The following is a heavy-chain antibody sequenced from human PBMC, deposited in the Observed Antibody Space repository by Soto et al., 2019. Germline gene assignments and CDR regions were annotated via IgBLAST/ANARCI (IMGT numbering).Heavy chain of an antibody. V-gene: IGHV4-34*01. CDR2: INHSGST. CDR3: ARGLYDLIRGVTHLDY. D-gene: IGHD3-10*01. Sequence: PSETLSLTCAVYGGSFSGYCWSWIRQPPGKGQEWIGEINHSGSTNYNPSLKSRVTISVDTSKNQFSLKLSSVTAADTAVYYCARGLYDLIRGVTHLDYWGRATLVTVSS. J-gene: IGHJ4*02. CDR1: GGSFSGYC.